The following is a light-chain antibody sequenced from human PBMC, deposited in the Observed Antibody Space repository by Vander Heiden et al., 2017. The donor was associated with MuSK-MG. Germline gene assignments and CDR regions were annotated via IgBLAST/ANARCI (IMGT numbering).Light chain of an antibody. Sequence: QSALTQPASVSGSPRQSITISCTGTSSDVGGYNYVSWYQQHPGKAPKLMIYDVSNRPSGVSNRFSGSKSGTTASPTISGLQAEDEADYYCTSYTSSSTLLFGGGTKLTVL. CDR1: SSDVGGYNY. CDR3: TSYTSSSTLL. V-gene: IGLV2-14*01. CDR2: DVS. J-gene: IGLJ2*01.